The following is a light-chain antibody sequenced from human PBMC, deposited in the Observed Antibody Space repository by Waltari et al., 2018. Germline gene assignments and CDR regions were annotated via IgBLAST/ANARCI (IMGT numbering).Light chain of an antibody. J-gene: IGLJ3*02. CDR2: KAY. Sequence: QTVVTQEPSLSVSPGGTVTLTCALSSGSPSTTSYASWYQQRPGQTPRPLVYKAYSRSSGVPDRFSGSILGNKAALIITGAQADDEAVYYCLLYMGSGIWVFGGGTKLTVL. CDR1: SGSPSTTSY. V-gene: IGLV8-61*01. CDR3: LLYMGSGIWV.